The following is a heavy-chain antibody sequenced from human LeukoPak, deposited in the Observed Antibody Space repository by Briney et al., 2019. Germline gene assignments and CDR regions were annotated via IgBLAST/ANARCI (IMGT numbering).Heavy chain of an antibody. J-gene: IGHJ4*02. CDR1: GFTFSSYA. D-gene: IGHD5-12*01. CDR3: ARGKYGGYFIDY. V-gene: IGHV3-23*01. CDR2: ISGSGGST. Sequence: GSLRLSCAASGFTFSSYAMSWVRQAPGKGLEWVSAISGSGGSTYYADSVKGRFTISRDNSKNTLYLQMNSLRAEDTAVYYCARGKYGGYFIDYWGQGTLVTVSS.